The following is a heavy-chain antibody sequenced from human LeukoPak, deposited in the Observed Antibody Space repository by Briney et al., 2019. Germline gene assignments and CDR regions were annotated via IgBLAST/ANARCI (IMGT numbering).Heavy chain of an antibody. J-gene: IGHJ4*02. V-gene: IGHV4-39*07. CDR2: IYTSGST. CDR3: ATPRDYYDSSGYSFDY. CDR1: GGSINSSNFY. Sequence: SETLSLTCTVSGGSINSSNFYWGWVRQPPGKGLEWIGRIYTSGSTNYNPSLKSRVTMSVDTSKNQFSLRLSSVTAADTAVYYCATPRDYYDSSGYSFDYWGQGTLVTVSS. D-gene: IGHD3-22*01.